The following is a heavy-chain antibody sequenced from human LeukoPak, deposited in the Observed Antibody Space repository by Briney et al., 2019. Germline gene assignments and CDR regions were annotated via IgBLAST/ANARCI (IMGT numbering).Heavy chain of an antibody. J-gene: IGHJ6*02. D-gene: IGHD1-1*01. CDR2: IIPVSGTA. Sequence: ASVKVSCKASGGTFSSYAISWVRQAPGQGLEWMGGIIPVSGTANYAQNFQGRVTIIADESTSTAYMELSSLRSEDTAVYYCARVPGTPYYYYGMDVWGQGTTVTVSS. CDR1: GGTFSSYA. V-gene: IGHV1-69*13. CDR3: ARVPGTPYYYYGMDV.